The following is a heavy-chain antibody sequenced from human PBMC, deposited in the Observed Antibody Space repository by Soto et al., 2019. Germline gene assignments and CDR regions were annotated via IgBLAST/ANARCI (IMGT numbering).Heavy chain of an antibody. CDR3: ARETGSNYYYDSSGYFDY. V-gene: IGHV1-69*13. J-gene: IGHJ4*02. Sequence: SVKVSCKASGGTFSSYAISWVRQAPGQGLEWMGGIIPIFGTANYAQKFQGRVTITADESTSTAYMELSSLRSEDTAVYYCARETGSNYYYDSSGYFDYWGQGTLVTVSS. CDR2: IIPIFGTA. D-gene: IGHD3-22*01. CDR1: GGTFSSYA.